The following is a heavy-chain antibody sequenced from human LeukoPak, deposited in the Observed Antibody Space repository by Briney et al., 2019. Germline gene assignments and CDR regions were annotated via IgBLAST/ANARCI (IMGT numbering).Heavy chain of an antibody. D-gene: IGHD1-26*01. Sequence: ASVKVSCKASGGTFSSYAISWVRQAPGQGLEWMGWISAYNGHTNYAQKLQGRVTMSTDTSTTTAYMELRSLKSDDTAVYYCARVGGGSYRYYYYYGMDVWGQGTTVTVSS. CDR1: GGTFSSYA. CDR3: ARVGGGSYRYYYYYGMDV. J-gene: IGHJ6*02. CDR2: ISAYNGHT. V-gene: IGHV1-18*01.